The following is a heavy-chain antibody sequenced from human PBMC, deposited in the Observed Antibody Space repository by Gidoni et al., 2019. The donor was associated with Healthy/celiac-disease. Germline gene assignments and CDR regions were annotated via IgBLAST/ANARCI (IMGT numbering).Heavy chain of an antibody. Sequence: QLQLQESGPGLVKPSETLSLTCTVSRGSISSSSYYWGWIRQPPGKGLEWFGSIYYSGSTYYNPSLKSRVTISVDTSKNQFSLKLSSVTAADTAVYYCARRTIFGVVIGDFDYWGQGTLVTVSS. CDR1: RGSISSSSYY. D-gene: IGHD3-3*01. V-gene: IGHV4-39*01. CDR3: ARRTIFGVVIGDFDY. J-gene: IGHJ4*02. CDR2: IYYSGST.